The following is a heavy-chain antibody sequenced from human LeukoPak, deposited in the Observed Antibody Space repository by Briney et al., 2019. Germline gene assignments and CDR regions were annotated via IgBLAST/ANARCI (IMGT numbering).Heavy chain of an antibody. CDR3: VRGRGDY. J-gene: IGHJ4*02. CDR1: GFMFTSYA. CDR2: ISGSSSII. V-gene: IGHV3-48*02. Sequence: GGSLRLSCAGSGFMFTSYALSWVRQAPGKGLEWVSYISGSSSIIYYADSVKGRFTISRDNAKNSLYLQMNSLRDEDTAVYHCVRGRGDYWGQGTLVTVSS.